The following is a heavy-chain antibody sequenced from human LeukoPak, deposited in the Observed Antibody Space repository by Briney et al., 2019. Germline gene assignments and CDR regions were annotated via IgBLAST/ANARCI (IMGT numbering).Heavy chain of an antibody. V-gene: IGHV3-7*01. D-gene: IGHD3-10*01. Sequence: PGESLRLSCVASQFTFSGYWMSWVRQAPGKGLEWVANINRDESERYYVDSLKGRFTISRDNAKNSLYLQMNSLRAEDTAVYYCGRGMRDYYGLDYWGQGFLVTVSS. CDR1: QFTFSGYW. CDR3: GRGMRDYYGLDY. CDR2: INRDESER. J-gene: IGHJ4*02.